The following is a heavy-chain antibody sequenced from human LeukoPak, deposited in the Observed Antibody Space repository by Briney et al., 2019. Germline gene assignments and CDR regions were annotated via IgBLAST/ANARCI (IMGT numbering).Heavy chain of an antibody. Sequence: GGSLRLSCAASGFTFSNYWMHWVRQAPGKGLVWVSRINSDGSITSYADSVEGRFTISRDNAKNTLYLQMNSLKTEDTAAYYRTARNFDYWGQGTLVTVSS. CDR1: GFTFSNYW. D-gene: IGHD4-17*01. CDR2: INSDGSIT. CDR3: TARNFDY. J-gene: IGHJ4*02. V-gene: IGHV3-74*01.